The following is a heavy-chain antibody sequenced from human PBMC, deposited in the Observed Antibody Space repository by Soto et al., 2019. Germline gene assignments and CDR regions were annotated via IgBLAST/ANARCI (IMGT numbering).Heavy chain of an antibody. V-gene: IGHV4-31*03. Sequence: SETLSLTCTVSGGSISSISYYWGWIRQHPGKGLEWIGYFYYSGSTYYNPSLKSRVTISVNTSKNQFSLKLSSVTAADTAVYYCARSVFPWGQGTLVTVSS. CDR2: FYYSGST. CDR1: GGSISSISYY. J-gene: IGHJ5*02. CDR3: ARSVFP.